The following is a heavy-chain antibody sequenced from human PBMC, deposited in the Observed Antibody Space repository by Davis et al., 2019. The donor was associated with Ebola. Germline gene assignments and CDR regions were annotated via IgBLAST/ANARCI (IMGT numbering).Heavy chain of an antibody. CDR3: SRDLCGMYDY. Sequence: HTGGSLRLSCAASGFTFSTYWMHWVRQIPGKGLVWVSRTNEDGTITNYADSVRGRFTISRDNAKNTLYLQMNSLRAEDTAIYYCSRDLCGMYDYWGPGTLVTVSS. V-gene: IGHV3-74*01. CDR2: TNEDGTIT. J-gene: IGHJ4*02. CDR1: GFTFSTYW. D-gene: IGHD2-21*01.